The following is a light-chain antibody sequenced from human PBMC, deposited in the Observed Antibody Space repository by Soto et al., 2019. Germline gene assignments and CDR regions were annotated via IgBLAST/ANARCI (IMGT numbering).Light chain of an antibody. CDR2: GAS. V-gene: IGKV3-15*01. CDR1: QSVSGN. Sequence: EIVMTQSPATLSVSPGERATLSCRASQSVSGNLAWYQQKPGQAPRLLIYGASTRATGIPDRFSGSGSETEFTLTISSLQSEDFAVYYCQQYNNWPPLTFGGGTKVEIK. CDR3: QQYNNWPPLT. J-gene: IGKJ4*01.